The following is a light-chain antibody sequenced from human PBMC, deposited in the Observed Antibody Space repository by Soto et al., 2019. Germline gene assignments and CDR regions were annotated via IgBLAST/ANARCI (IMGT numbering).Light chain of an antibody. CDR3: QPSDSTPRT. V-gene: IGKV1-39*01. Sequence: DIQMTQSPSSLSASVGDRVTITCRASQSISNYLNWYQQKPGKAPKLLMYAASSLQSGVPSRFSGSGSGTDFTLTISSLQPEDFANYYCQPSDSTPRTFGQGTKVEIK. CDR2: AAS. CDR1: QSISNY. J-gene: IGKJ1*01.